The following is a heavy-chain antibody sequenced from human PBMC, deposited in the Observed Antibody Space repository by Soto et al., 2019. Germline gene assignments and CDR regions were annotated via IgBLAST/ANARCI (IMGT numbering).Heavy chain of an antibody. CDR1: GYTLTELS. V-gene: IGHV1-24*01. CDR3: AVSYCGGDCYPNLLRL. J-gene: IGHJ4*02. Sequence: ASVKVSCKVSGYTLTELSMHWVRQAPGKGLEWMGGFDPEDGETIYAQKFQGRVTMTEDTSTDTAYTELSSLRSEDTAVYYCAVSYCGGDCYPNLLRLWGQGTLVTVSS. CDR2: FDPEDGET. D-gene: IGHD2-21*02.